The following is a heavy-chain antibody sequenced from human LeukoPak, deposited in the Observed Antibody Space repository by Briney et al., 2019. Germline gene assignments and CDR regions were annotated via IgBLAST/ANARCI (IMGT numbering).Heavy chain of an antibody. CDR3: ATRYSSGWYVNWFDP. Sequence: PSETLSLTCTVSGGSISSSNYYWGWIRQPPGQGLEWIGSIYYTGITYYNPSHKGRVIISIDTPKNQFSLKLSAVTAADTAVYYCATRYSSGWYVNWFDPWGQGTLVTVSS. CDR2: IYYTGIT. V-gene: IGHV4-39*01. D-gene: IGHD6-19*01. CDR1: GGSISSSNYY. J-gene: IGHJ5*02.